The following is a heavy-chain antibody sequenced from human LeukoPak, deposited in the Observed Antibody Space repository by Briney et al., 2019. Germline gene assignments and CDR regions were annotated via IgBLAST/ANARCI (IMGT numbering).Heavy chain of an antibody. CDR2: ISSSGSTI. V-gene: IGHV3-11*01. CDR3: AKISTVTDNFGH. Sequence: GGSLRLSCAASGFTFSDYYMSWIRQAPGKGLEWVSYISSSGSTIYYADSVKGRFTISRDNAKNSLYLQMNSLRAEDTAVYFCAKISTVTDNFGHWGQGTLVTVSS. J-gene: IGHJ4*02. D-gene: IGHD4-17*01. CDR1: GFTFSDYY.